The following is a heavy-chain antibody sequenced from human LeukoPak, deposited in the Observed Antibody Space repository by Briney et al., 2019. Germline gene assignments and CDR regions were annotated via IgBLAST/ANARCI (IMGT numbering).Heavy chain of an antibody. J-gene: IGHJ5*02. CDR1: GRSFSGYY. D-gene: IGHD3-10*01. Sequence: SETLYLTCAVYGRSFSGYYWSWIRQPPGKGLEGIREINHSGSTNYNPSLKSRVTISVDTSKNQFSLKLSSVPAADTAVYYCARGRGWFGELRKRWFDPWGQGTLVTVSS. V-gene: IGHV4-34*01. CDR2: INHSGST. CDR3: ARGRGWFGELRKRWFDP.